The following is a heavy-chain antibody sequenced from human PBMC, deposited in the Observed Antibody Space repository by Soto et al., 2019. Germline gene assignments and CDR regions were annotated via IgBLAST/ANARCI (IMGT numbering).Heavy chain of an antibody. CDR3: ARSSGDDFFYYGMDV. CDR1: GASITSHY. CDR2: VYARGAT. V-gene: IGHV4-59*10. D-gene: IGHD4-17*01. J-gene: IGHJ6*02. Sequence: ASETLSLTCSVSGASITSHYWNWIRQSAGEGLQWIGRVYARGATNYNPSLKSRVTISGDTSKNQFSLKLTSVTAADTAVYCCARSSGDDFFYYGMDVWGHGTTVTVSS.